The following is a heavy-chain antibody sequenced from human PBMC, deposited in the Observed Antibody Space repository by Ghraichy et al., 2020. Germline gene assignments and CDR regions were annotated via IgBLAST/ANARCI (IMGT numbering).Heavy chain of an antibody. CDR2: IKSQTDGWTT. CDR1: GFTFSNAW. D-gene: IGHD2-2*01. V-gene: IGHV3-15*01. CDR3: TTNLELGYCSSTSCTSAEYFQH. J-gene: IGHJ1*01. Sequence: GGSLRLSCAASGFTFSNAWMSWVRQAPGKGLEWVGRIKSQTDGWTTDYAAPVKGRFTISRDDSKNTLYLQMNSLKTEDTAVYYCTTNLELGYCSSTSCTSAEYFQHWGQGTLVTVSS.